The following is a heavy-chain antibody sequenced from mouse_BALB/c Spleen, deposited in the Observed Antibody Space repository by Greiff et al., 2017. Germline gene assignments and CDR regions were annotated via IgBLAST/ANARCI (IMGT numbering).Heavy chain of an antibody. D-gene: IGHD2-4*01. Sequence: QVQLQQPGAELVMPGASVKMSCKASGYTFTDYWMHWVKQRPGQGLEWIGAIDTSDSYTSYNQKFKGKATLTVDESSSTAYMQLSSLTSEDSAVYYCARDDYVAYWGQGTLVTVSA. J-gene: IGHJ3*01. CDR1: GYTFTDYW. CDR2: IDTSDSYT. CDR3: ARDDYVAY. V-gene: IGHV1-69*01.